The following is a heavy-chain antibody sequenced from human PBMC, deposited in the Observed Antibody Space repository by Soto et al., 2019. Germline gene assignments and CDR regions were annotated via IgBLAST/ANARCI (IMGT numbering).Heavy chain of an antibody. CDR3: ARRVGYCSSTSCYIDY. Sequence: GGSLRLSCAASGFTFSSYAMSWVRQAPGKGLEWVSAISGSGGSTYYADSVKGRFTISRDNSKNTLYLQMNSLRAEDTAVYYCARRVGYCSSTSCYIDYWGQGTLVTVSS. CDR2: ISGSGGST. V-gene: IGHV3-23*01. D-gene: IGHD2-2*02. J-gene: IGHJ4*02. CDR1: GFTFSSYA.